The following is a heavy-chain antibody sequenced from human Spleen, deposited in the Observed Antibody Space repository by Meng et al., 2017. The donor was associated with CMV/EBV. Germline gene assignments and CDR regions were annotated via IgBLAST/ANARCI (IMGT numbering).Heavy chain of an antibody. CDR3: AKEIDPAVAGNQGYFDY. CDR1: GFSFSSSW. CDR2: IHQDGNEK. J-gene: IGHJ4*02. V-gene: IGHV3-7*01. Sequence: GGSLRLSCAASGFSFSSSWMSWVRRAPGKGLEWVANIHQDGNEKYYVESVRGRFAISRANAKNSLYLQMNSLRAEDTAVYFCAKEIDPAVAGNQGYFDYWGQGALVTVSS. D-gene: IGHD6-19*01.